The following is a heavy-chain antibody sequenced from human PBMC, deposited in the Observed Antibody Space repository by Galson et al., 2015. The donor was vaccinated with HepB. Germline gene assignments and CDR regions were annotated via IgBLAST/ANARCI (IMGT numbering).Heavy chain of an antibody. D-gene: IGHD3-3*01. J-gene: IGHJ5*02. CDR1: SYTFTGYD. V-gene: IGHV1-18*04. CDR2: IGADSGHT. CDR3: ARDSPGGTLRGWFDP. Sequence: SVKVSCKASSYTFTGYDIHWVRQAPGQGLEWMGRIGADSGHTKYAEKLQGRVTITTDTSTSTAYMELRSLRSDDTAVCYCARDSPGGTLRGWFDPGGQGTLVTVSS.